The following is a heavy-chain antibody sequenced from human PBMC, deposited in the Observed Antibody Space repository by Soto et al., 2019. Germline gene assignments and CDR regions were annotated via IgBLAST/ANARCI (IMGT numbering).Heavy chain of an antibody. D-gene: IGHD6-13*01. J-gene: IGHJ4*02. CDR3: ARGYSSSWYTNHPFDY. V-gene: IGHV4-31*03. CDR2: IYSNGKT. CDR1: GGSINSGGFY. Sequence: NPSETLSLTCTVSGGSINSGGFYWSWVRQFPGKGLEWIGYIYSNGKTYYNPSLQSRLTISEDTSKSQFSLKLGSVTAADTAVYYCARGYSSSWYTNHPFDYWGQGTLVTVSS.